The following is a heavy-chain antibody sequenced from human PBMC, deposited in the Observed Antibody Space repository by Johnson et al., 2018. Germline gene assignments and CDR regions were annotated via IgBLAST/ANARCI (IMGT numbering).Heavy chain of an antibody. J-gene: IGHJ1*01. V-gene: IGHV1-69*01. CDR1: GGTFSSYA. Sequence: QVQLVQSGAEVKKPGSSVKVSCKASGGTFSSYAISWVRQAPGQGLEWMGGIIPIFGTANYAQKFQGRVTITADESTSKAYMELRRLRSEDTAVYYCACYKYYDSSGSRYFQHWGQGTLVTVSS. CDR3: ACYKYYDSSGSRYFQH. CDR2: IIPIFGTA. D-gene: IGHD3-22*01.